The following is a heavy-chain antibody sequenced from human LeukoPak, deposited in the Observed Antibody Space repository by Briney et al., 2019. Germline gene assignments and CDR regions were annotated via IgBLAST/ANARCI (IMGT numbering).Heavy chain of an antibody. CDR1: GYSISSGYY. CDR2: IYHSGST. CDR3: ARRISITMIVVVPGGAFDI. V-gene: IGHV4-38-2*01. D-gene: IGHD3-22*01. Sequence: SETLSLTCAVSGYSISSGYYWGWIRQPPGKGLEWIGSIYHSGSTYYNPSLKMLVTISVDTSKNQFSLKLSSVTAADTAVYYCARRISITMIVVVPGGAFDIWGQGTMVTVSS. J-gene: IGHJ3*02.